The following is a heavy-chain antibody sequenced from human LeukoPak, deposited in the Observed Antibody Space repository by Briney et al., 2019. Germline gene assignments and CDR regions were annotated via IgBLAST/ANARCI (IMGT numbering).Heavy chain of an antibody. Sequence: PGGSLRLSCAASGFTFSSYAMGWVRQAPGKGLEWVSAISGSGGSTYYADSVKGRFTISRDNSKNTLYLQMNSLRAEDTAVYYCAKEQRGGIAAAGSSPPYDYWGQGTLVTVSS. V-gene: IGHV3-23*01. J-gene: IGHJ4*02. CDR2: ISGSGGST. CDR1: GFTFSSYA. D-gene: IGHD6-13*01. CDR3: AKEQRGGIAAAGSSPPYDY.